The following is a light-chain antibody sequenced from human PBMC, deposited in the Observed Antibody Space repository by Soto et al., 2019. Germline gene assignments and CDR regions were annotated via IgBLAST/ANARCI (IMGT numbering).Light chain of an antibody. CDR1: QSVSSN. V-gene: IGKV3-15*01. CDR2: GAS. CDR3: QQYNYWPYT. J-gene: IGKJ2*01. Sequence: EIVMTQSPATLSVSPGERAALSCRASQSVSSNFAWYQHKPGQAPRLLIYGASTRATCIPARFSGSGSGTEFTLTISSLQSEDFAVSYCQQYNYWPYTFGQGTKLEIK.